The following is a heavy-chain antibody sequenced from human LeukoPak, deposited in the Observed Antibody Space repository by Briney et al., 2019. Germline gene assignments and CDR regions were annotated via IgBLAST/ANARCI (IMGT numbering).Heavy chain of an antibody. J-gene: IGHJ4*02. CDR3: ARDRITMVRGY. D-gene: IGHD3-10*01. Sequence: GSLRLSCAASGFTFSSYSMNWVRQAPGKGLEWVSSISSSSSYIYYAASVKGRFTISRDNAKNSLYLQMNSLRAEDTAVYYCARDRITMVRGYWGQGTLVTVSS. V-gene: IGHV3-21*01. CDR2: ISSSSSYI. CDR1: GFTFSSYS.